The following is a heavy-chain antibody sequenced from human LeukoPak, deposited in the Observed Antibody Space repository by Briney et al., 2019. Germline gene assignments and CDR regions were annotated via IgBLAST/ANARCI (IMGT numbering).Heavy chain of an antibody. CDR1: GFTFSSYA. D-gene: IGHD4-17*01. Sequence: PGGSLRLSCAASGFTFSSYAMSWVRQAPGKGLEWVSAISGSGGSTYYADSVKGRFTISRVNSKNPLYLQMNSLGAEDTAVYFCAKSVRGDYIGSDDYWGQGTLVTVSS. CDR2: ISGSGGST. V-gene: IGHV3-23*01. J-gene: IGHJ4*02. CDR3: AKSVRGDYIGSDDY.